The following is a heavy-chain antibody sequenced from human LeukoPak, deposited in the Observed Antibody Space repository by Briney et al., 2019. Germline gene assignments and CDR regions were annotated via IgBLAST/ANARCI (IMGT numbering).Heavy chain of an antibody. V-gene: IGHV3-23*01. J-gene: IGHJ4*02. CDR1: GFTFSSYV. CDR3: AKGLRYNDY. CDR2: ISGNGDST. Sequence: GGSLRPSCAASGFTFSSYVVSWVRQAPGKGLEWVSGISGNGDSTYYADSVKGRFTTSRDNSRNTLYLQMNSLRAGDTAVYYCAKGLRYNDYWGQGTVVTVSA. D-gene: IGHD2-2*02.